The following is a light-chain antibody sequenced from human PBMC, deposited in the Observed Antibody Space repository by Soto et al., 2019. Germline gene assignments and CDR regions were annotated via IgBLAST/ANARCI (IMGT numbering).Light chain of an antibody. CDR1: TGAVTSGNY. Sequence: QTVVTQEPSLTVSPGGTVTLTCSSSTGAVTSGNYASWFQQFPGQPPRTLIYTTNNRHSWTPARFSGYLLGGRAARTLSGAQPVYEADYYCLLYWCVAHLGFGGGTKRTVL. J-gene: IGLJ3*02. CDR2: TTN. V-gene: IGLV7-43*01. CDR3: LLYWCVAHLG.